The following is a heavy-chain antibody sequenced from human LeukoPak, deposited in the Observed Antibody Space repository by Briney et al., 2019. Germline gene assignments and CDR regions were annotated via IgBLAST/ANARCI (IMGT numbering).Heavy chain of an antibody. CDR2: IYYSGST. Sequence: SETLSLTCTVSGVSISSYYWSWIRQPPGKGLEWIGYIYYSGSTNYNPSLKSRVTISVDTSKNQFSLKLSSVTAADTAVYYCARTPVVTAAKTYYFDYWGQGTLVTVSS. D-gene: IGHD2-2*01. CDR3: ARTPVVTAAKTYYFDY. CDR1: GVSISSYY. V-gene: IGHV4-59*01. J-gene: IGHJ4*02.